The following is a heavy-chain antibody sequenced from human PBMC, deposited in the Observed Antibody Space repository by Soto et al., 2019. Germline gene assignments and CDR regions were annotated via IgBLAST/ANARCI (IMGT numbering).Heavy chain of an antibody. V-gene: IGHV1-2*04. CDR2: INPNSGGT. CDR1: GYTFTGYY. J-gene: IGHJ4*02. CDR3: ARESRRYCSGGSCSTFDY. D-gene: IGHD2-15*01. Sequence: GASVKVSCKASGYTFTGYYMHWVRQAPGQGLEWMGWINPNSGGTNYAQKFQGWVTMTRDTSISTAYMELSRLRSDDTAVYYCARESRRYCSGGSCSTFDYWGQGTLVTVSS.